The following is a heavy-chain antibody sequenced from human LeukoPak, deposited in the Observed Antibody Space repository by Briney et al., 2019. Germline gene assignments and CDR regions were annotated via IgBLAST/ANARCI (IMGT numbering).Heavy chain of an antibody. Sequence: GGSLRLSCAASGFTFSSYEMNWVRQAPGKGLEWVSYISSSAGTIYYADSVKGRFTISRDNAKHSLYLQMNSLRAEDTAVYYCARTYYGSGSYYFDYWGQGTLVTVSS. CDR2: ISSSAGTI. CDR3: ARTYYGSGSYYFDY. J-gene: IGHJ4*02. V-gene: IGHV3-48*03. CDR1: GFTFSSYE. D-gene: IGHD3-10*01.